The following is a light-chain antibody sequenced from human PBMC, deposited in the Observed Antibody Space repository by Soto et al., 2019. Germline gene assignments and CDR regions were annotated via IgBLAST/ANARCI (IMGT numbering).Light chain of an antibody. Sequence: QSVLTQSPSASASLGASVKLTCTLSSGHSNYAIAWHQQQPEKGPRFLMKLNSDGSHSKGDGITDRFSGSSSGAERSLTISTLQSEDEADYYCQTWVTGIHIFGGGTTPTVL. CDR2: LNSDGSH. V-gene: IGLV4-69*01. CDR3: QTWVTGIHI. J-gene: IGLJ2*01. CDR1: SGHSNYA.